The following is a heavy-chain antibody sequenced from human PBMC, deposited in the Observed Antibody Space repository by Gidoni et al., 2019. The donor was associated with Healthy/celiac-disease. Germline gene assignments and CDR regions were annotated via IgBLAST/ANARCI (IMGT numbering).Heavy chain of an antibody. Sequence: EVQLLESGGGLVQPGGSLRLSCAASGFPFSSYALSWVLQAPGKGLEWVSAISGSGGSTYYADSVKGRFTISRDNSKNTLYLQMNSLRAEDTAVYYCATAVAGTYVFDYWGQGTLVTVSS. CDR3: ATAVAGTYVFDY. CDR1: GFPFSSYA. V-gene: IGHV3-23*01. D-gene: IGHD6-19*01. CDR2: ISGSGGST. J-gene: IGHJ4*02.